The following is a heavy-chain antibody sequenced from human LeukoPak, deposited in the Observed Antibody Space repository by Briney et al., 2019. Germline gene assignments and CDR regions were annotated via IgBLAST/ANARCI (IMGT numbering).Heavy chain of an antibody. CDR1: DYTFTSYG. D-gene: IGHD3-9*01. CDR3: ARVDYDILTGYYPPDY. V-gene: IGHV1-18*01. CDR2: ISAYNGNT. Sequence: GASVKVSCKASDYTFTSYGISWVRQAPGQGLEWMGWISAYNGNTNYAQKLQGRVTMTTDTSTSTAYMELRSLRSDDTAVYYCARVDYDILTGYYPPDYWGQGTLVTVSS. J-gene: IGHJ4*02.